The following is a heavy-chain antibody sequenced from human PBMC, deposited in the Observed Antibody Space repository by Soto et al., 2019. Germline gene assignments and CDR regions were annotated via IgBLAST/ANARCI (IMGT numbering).Heavy chain of an antibody. Sequence: ASVKVSCKVSGYTLTELSMHWVRQAPGKGLEWMGGFDPEDGETIYAQKFQGRVTMTEDTSTDTAYMELSSLRSEDTAVYYCAATIIAVGGSGYYGLDVWGQGTTVTVSS. CDR2: FDPEDGET. CDR3: AATIIAVGGSGYYGLDV. V-gene: IGHV1-24*01. CDR1: GYTLTELS. D-gene: IGHD6-19*01. J-gene: IGHJ6*02.